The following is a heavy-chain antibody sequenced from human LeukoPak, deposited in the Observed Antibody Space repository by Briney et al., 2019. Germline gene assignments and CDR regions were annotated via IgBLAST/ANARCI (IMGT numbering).Heavy chain of an antibody. Sequence: GGSLRLSCAASGFTFSSYSMNWVRQAPGKGLEWVSSISSSSSYIYYADSVKGRFTISRDNAKNSLYLQMNSLRAEDTAVYYCASVSCSSHDAFDIWGQGTMVTVSS. D-gene: IGHD6-6*01. V-gene: IGHV3-21*01. CDR1: GFTFSSYS. CDR2: ISSSSSYI. CDR3: ASVSCSSHDAFDI. J-gene: IGHJ3*02.